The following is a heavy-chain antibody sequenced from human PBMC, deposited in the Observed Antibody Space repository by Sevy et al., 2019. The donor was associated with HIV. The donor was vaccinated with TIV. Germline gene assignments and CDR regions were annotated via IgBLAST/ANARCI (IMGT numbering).Heavy chain of an antibody. CDR2: ISSSSSTI. V-gene: IGHV3-48*02. CDR3: ARDDSMVRRVLPFDY. D-gene: IGHD3-10*01. Sequence: GGSLRLSCAASGFTFSSYSMNWVRQAPGKGLEWVSYISSSSSTIYYADSVKGRFTISRDNAKNSLYLQMNSLRDEDTAVYYCARDDSMVRRVLPFDYWGQGTLVTVSS. CDR1: GFTFSSYS. J-gene: IGHJ4*02.